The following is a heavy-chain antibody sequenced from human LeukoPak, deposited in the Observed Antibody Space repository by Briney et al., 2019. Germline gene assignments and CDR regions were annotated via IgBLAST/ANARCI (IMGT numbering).Heavy chain of an antibody. CDR1: GFTFSTYS. CDR3: AKDPSAGPPTNYYYYYDMDV. Sequence: GGSLRLSCAASGFTFSTYSMKWVRQAPGKGLEWVSAISGSGGSTYYADSVKGRFTISRDNSKSTLYLQMNSLRAEDTAVYYCAKDPSAGPPTNYYYYYDMDVWGQGTTVTVSS. J-gene: IGHJ6*02. CDR2: ISGSGGST. V-gene: IGHV3-23*01.